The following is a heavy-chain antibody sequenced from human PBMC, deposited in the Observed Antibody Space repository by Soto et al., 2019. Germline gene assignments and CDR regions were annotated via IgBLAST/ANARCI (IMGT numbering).Heavy chain of an antibody. Sequence: QVQLVQSGAEVKKPGSSVKVSCRASGDTFSSYTVNWLRQAPGRGLEWMGRIIPILTTTDYAHNCRGRLPITAPNSTTTVSLELSSLSSEDTAVYYCARRRYCGYDCSSNHSSAMDVWGQGTTVTVAS. J-gene: IGHJ6*02. CDR2: IIPILTTT. D-gene: IGHD2-21*02. CDR3: ARRRYCGYDCSSNHSSAMDV. V-gene: IGHV1-69*08. CDR1: GDTFSSYT.